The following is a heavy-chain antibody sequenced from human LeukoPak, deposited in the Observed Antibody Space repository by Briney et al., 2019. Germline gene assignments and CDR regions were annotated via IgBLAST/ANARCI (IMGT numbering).Heavy chain of an antibody. V-gene: IGHV4-59*08. CDR3: ASSGEYCGGDCPIDY. CDR1: GGSISSYY. CDR2: IYYSGST. Sequence: SETLSLTCTVSGGSISSYYWSWIRQPPGKGLEWIGYIYYSGSTNYNPSLKSRVTISVDTSKNQFSLKLSSATAADTAVYYCASSGEYCGGDCPIDYWGQGTLVTVSS. D-gene: IGHD2-21*02. J-gene: IGHJ4*02.